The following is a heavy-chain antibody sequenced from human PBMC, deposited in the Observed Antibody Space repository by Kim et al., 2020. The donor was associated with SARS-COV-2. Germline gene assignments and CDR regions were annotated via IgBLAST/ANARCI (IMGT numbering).Heavy chain of an antibody. CDR3: ARSSPGMDV. V-gene: IGHV3-48*01. CDR2: SSTI. J-gene: IGHJ6*02. D-gene: IGHD3-10*01. Sequence: SSTINYADSGKGRFTISRDNAKNSRYLQMNSLGAEDTAVYYCARSSPGMDVWGQGTTVTVSS.